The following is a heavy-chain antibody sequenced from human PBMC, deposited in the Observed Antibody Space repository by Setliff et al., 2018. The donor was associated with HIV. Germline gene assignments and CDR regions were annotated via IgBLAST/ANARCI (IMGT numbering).Heavy chain of an antibody. CDR2: IIPISGTA. CDR1: GGTFKNFA. V-gene: IGHV1-69*05. CDR3: ARVGGIELWNQAYFDY. D-gene: IGHD1-1*01. Sequence: RASVKVCCKASGGTFKNFAINWVRQAPGQGLEWMGGIIPISGTAVYAQNFRGRVTVATDDSTNTAYMEISSLKSDDTAVYFCARVGGIELWNQAYFDYWGQGTLVTVSS. J-gene: IGHJ4*02.